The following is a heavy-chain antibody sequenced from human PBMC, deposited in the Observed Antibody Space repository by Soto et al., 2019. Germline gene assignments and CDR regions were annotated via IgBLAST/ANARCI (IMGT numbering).Heavy chain of an antibody. CDR3: ARDPKTSGGQHWAFNYFDS. CDR2: ISYDGQNR. CDR1: GFAFNGYG. D-gene: IGHD7-27*01. J-gene: IGHJ4*02. Sequence: QGQLVESGGGVVQPGTSLRLSCGASGFAFNGYGMHWVRQAPGKGLEWVATISYDGQNRYYADSMRGRITISRDNSKNTLGLEMNGLRAEDTGVYYCARDPKTSGGQHWAFNYFDSWGQGTLVTVSS. V-gene: IGHV3-30*03.